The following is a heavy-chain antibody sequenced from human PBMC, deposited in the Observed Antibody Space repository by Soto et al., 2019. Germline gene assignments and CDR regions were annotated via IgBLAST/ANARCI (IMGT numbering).Heavy chain of an antibody. D-gene: IGHD3-22*01. Sequence: EVQLLESGGGSVQPGGSLRISCAASGFTFSSYAMSWLRQAPGKGLDWVPAVSASGGSAYYADSVKGRFTISKDNSKNTLYRQMNSLRADDTATYYCAKGFYDTSGYYRGAFDLWGQGTVVTVSS. CDR2: VSASGGSA. J-gene: IGHJ3*01. CDR3: AKGFYDTSGYYRGAFDL. V-gene: IGHV3-23*01. CDR1: GFTFSSYA.